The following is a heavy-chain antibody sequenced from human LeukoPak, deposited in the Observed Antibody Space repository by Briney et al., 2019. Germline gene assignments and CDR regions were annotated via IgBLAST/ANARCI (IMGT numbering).Heavy chain of an antibody. CDR2: IRSELKNFAT. D-gene: IGHD4-11*01. J-gene: IGHJ5*02. V-gene: IGHV3-73*01. CDR1: GFTVSSNY. Sequence: GGSLRLSCAASGFTVSSNYMSWVRQAAGKGLEWVGRIRSELKNFATAYAASVRGRFTISRDESKNTAYLQMDGLKNEDTAVYYCFSSNSTPGGNWFDPWGQGTLVTVSS. CDR3: FSSNSTPGGNWFDP.